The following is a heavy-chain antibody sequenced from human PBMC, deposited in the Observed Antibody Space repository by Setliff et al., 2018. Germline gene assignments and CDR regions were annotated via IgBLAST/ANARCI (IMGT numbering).Heavy chain of an antibody. CDR3: ARDVFPVVTMVRGPSSDAFDI. Sequence: SVKVSCKASGGTFSNYAISWVRQAPGQGLEWMGGIIPILGIANYAQKFQGRVTITADESTSTAYMELSSLRSEDTAVYYCARDVFPVVTMVRGPSSDAFDIWGQGTMVTVSS. CDR1: GGTFSNYA. CDR2: IIPILGIA. V-gene: IGHV1-69*10. D-gene: IGHD3-10*01. J-gene: IGHJ3*02.